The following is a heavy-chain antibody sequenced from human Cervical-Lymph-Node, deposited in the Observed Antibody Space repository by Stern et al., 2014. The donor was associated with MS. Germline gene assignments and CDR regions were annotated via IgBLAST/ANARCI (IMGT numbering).Heavy chain of an antibody. CDR2: IYWDDDK. J-gene: IGHJ3*02. CDR3: AHRPPRRIAVADDAFDI. Sequence: QVTLKESGPTLVKPTQTLTLTCTFSGFSLSTSGVGVGWIRQPPRKALEWLALIYWDDDKRYSPSLKSRLTITKDTSKNQVVLTMTNMDPVDTATYYCAHRPPRRIAVADDAFDIWGQGTMVTVSS. D-gene: IGHD6-19*01. CDR1: GFSLSTSGVG. V-gene: IGHV2-5*02.